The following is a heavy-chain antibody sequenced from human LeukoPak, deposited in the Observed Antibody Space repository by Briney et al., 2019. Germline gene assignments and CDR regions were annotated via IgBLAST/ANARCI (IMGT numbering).Heavy chain of an antibody. V-gene: IGHV3-23*01. J-gene: IGHJ4*02. D-gene: IGHD2-2*01. CDR2: ISGSGGST. CDR3: ARPYCSSTSCYHRFDY. Sequence: PGGSLRLSCAASGFTFSSYAMSWVRQAPGKGLEWVSAISGSGGSTYYADSVKGRFTISRDNAKNLLYLQMNSLRDEDTAVYYCARPYCSSTSCYHRFDYWGQGTLVTVSS. CDR1: GFTFSSYA.